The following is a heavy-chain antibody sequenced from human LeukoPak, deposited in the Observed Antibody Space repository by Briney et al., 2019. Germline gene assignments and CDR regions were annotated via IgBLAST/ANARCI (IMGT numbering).Heavy chain of an antibody. Sequence: ASVKVSCKASGYTFNSYGISWVRQAPGQGLEWMGWIGAYNGNTNYAQKVQGRVTMTTDTSTSTAYMELRSLRSDDTAVYYCARADIRAIASSGWYGFDYWGQGTLVTVSS. CDR1: GYTFNSYG. D-gene: IGHD6-19*01. CDR2: IGAYNGNT. J-gene: IGHJ4*02. CDR3: ARADIRAIASSGWYGFDY. V-gene: IGHV1-18*01.